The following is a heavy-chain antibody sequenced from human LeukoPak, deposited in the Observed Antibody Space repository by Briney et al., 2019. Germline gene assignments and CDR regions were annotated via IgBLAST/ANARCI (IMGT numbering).Heavy chain of an antibody. J-gene: IGHJ4*02. CDR2: IYYSGNT. D-gene: IGHD1-26*01. Sequence: SETLSLTCTVSGDSISTSNSYWGWIRQPPGKGLEWIGSIYYSGNTYYNASLKSRVTVSVGTSKNQFSLKLSSVTAADTAVYYCASLRERSYYARGFDYWGQGTLVTVSS. CDR1: GDSISTSNSY. V-gene: IGHV4-39*01. CDR3: ASLRERSYYARGFDY.